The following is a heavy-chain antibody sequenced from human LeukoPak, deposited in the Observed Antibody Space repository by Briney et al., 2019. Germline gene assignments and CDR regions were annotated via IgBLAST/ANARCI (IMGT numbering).Heavy chain of an antibody. CDR2: IYPSGNT. Sequence: SETLSLTCSGSGGSFSSYFWSWVRQPAGKGLEWIGRIYPSGNTNYNPSLKSRVTLSVDTSKNQFSLKLSSVTAADTAVYYCARRPYYDILTKPYYYYYMDVWGKGTTVTISS. V-gene: IGHV4-4*07. CDR1: GGSFSSYF. D-gene: IGHD3-9*01. CDR3: ARRPYYDILTKPYYYYYMDV. J-gene: IGHJ6*03.